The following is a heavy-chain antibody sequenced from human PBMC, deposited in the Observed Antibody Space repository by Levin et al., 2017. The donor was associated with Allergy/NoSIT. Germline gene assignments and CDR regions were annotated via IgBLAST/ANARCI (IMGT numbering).Heavy chain of an antibody. CDR3: ARGTMNRPECDY. CDR1: GGSISSYY. Sequence: SETLSLTCTVSGGSISSYYWSWIRQPPGKGLEWIGYIYYSGSTNYNPSLKSRVTISVDTSKNQFSLKLSSVTAADTAVYYCARGTMNRPECDYWGQGTLVTVSS. D-gene: IGHD3-22*01. J-gene: IGHJ4*02. CDR2: IYYSGST. V-gene: IGHV4-59*01.